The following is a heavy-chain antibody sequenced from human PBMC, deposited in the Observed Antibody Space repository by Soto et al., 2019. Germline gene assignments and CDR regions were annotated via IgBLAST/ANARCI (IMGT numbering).Heavy chain of an antibody. Sequence: ASVKVSCKTSGYSFARYGVSWVGQAPVRVLEWLGCISGSNGKTEYSQSLRDRVTLTTDTSTGTAYVELRRLKSDDTAIYYCARDRNRFGPAGVNWFDLWGQ. CDR1: GYSFARYG. D-gene: IGHD3-16*02. CDR2: ISGSNGKT. J-gene: IGHJ5*02. V-gene: IGHV1-18*01. CDR3: ARDRNRFGPAGVNWFDL.